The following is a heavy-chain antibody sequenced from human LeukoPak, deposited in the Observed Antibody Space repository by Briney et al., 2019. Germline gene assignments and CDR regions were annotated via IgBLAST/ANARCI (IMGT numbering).Heavy chain of an antibody. CDR1: GFTFSSYA. CDR3: AKDRAMTKYYFDY. Sequence: GGSLRLSCAASGFTFSSYAMSWVRQAPGKGLEWVSAISGSGGSTYYADSVRGRFTISRDNSKNTLYLQMNSLRAEDRAVYYCAKDRAMTKYYFDYWGQGTLVTVSS. V-gene: IGHV3-23*01. CDR2: ISGSGGST. J-gene: IGHJ4*02. D-gene: IGHD2-2*01.